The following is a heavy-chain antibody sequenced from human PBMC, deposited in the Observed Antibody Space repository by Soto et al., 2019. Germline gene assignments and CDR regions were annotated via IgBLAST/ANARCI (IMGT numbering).Heavy chain of an antibody. J-gene: IGHJ4*02. CDR3: AREGDLVVATILLRGASALDY. CDR2: INPSGGST. Sequence: GTSVKVSCKASGYTFTSYYMQWVRQAPGQGLEWMGIINPSGGSTSYAQKFQGRVTMTRDTSTSTVYMELSSLRSEDTAVYYCAREGDLVVATILLRGASALDYWGQGTLVTVSS. V-gene: IGHV1-46*03. CDR1: GYTFTSYY. D-gene: IGHD5-12*01.